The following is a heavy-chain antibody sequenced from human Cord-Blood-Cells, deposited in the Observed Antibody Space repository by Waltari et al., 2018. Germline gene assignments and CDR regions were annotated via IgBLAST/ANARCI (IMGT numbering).Heavy chain of an antibody. Sequence: QVQLVESGGGVVQPGRSLRLSCAASGFTFSSYAMHWVRQAPGKGLEWVAIITNGGSNKNYADSVKGRFTISRDNSKNTLYLQMNSLRAEDTAVYYCAREGLGEDWYFDLWGRGTLVTVSS. D-gene: IGHD3-16*01. V-gene: IGHV3-30-3*01. J-gene: IGHJ2*01. CDR3: AREGLGEDWYFDL. CDR2: ITNGGSNK. CDR1: GFTFSSYA.